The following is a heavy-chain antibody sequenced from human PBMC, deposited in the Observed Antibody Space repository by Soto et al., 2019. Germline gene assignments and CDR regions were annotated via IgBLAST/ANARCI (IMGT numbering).Heavy chain of an antibody. Sequence: GGSLRLSCAASGFTFSSYAMSWVRQAPGKGLEWVSAISGSGGSTYYADSVKGRFTISRDNSKNTLYLQMNSLRAEDTAVYYCAKAPFAFGTYGPWVYFDYWGQGTLVTVSS. CDR3: AKAPFAFGTYGPWVYFDY. J-gene: IGHJ4*02. CDR2: ISGSGGST. D-gene: IGHD3-10*01. V-gene: IGHV3-23*01. CDR1: GFTFSSYA.